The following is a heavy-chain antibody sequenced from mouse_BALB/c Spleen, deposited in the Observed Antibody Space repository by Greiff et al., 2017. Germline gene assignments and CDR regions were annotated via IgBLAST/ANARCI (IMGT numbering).Heavy chain of an antibody. CDR1: GFAFSSYD. V-gene: IGHV5-12-1*01. CDR2: ISSGGGST. CDR3: ARGRYFDY. Sequence: EVNVVESGGGLVKPGGSLKLSCAASGFAFSSYDMSWVRQTPEKRLEWVAYISSGGGSTYYPDTVKGRFTISRDNAKNTLYLQMSSLKSEDTAMYYCARGRYFDYWGQGTTLTVSS. J-gene: IGHJ2*01.